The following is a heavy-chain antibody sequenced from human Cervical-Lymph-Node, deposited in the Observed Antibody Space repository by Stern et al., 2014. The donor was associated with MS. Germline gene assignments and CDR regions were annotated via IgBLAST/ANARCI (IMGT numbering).Heavy chain of an antibody. Sequence: QVQLVQSGAEVKKPGSSVKVSCKASGGTFSSYAISWVRQPPGQGLEWMGGIIPIFGTANYTQKFQGRVTITEEESTSTAYMEISSLRSEDTAVYYCARVNVVVVAASEYYGMDVWGQGTTVTVSS. V-gene: IGHV1-69*01. CDR3: ARVNVVVVAASEYYGMDV. D-gene: IGHD2-15*01. CDR1: GGTFSSYA. CDR2: IIPIFGTA. J-gene: IGHJ6*02.